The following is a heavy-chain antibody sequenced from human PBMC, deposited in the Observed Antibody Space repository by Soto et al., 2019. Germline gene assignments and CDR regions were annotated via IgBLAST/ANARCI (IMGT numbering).Heavy chain of an antibody. CDR1: GGSFSGYY. Sequence: PSETLSLTCAVYGGSFSGYYWSWIRQPPGKGLEWIGEINHSGSTNYNPSLRSRITISLDTPNNQFSLRLTSVTAADTAVYYCARVKVTTESFDSWGQGSLVTVSS. D-gene: IGHD4-17*01. J-gene: IGHJ4*02. CDR2: INHSGST. CDR3: ARVKVTTESFDS. V-gene: IGHV4-34*01.